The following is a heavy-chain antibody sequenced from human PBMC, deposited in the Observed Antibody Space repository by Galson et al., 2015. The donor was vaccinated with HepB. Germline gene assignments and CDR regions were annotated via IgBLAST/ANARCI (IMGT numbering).Heavy chain of an antibody. CDR2: ISAYNGNT. CDR1: GYTFTSYG. CDR3: ARDDGGTGTYNWFDP. Sequence: SVKVSCKASGYTFTSYGISWVRQAPGQGLEWMGWISAYNGNTNYAQKLQGRVTMTTDTSTSTAYMELRSLRSDDTAVYYCARDDGGTGTYNWFDPWGQGTLVTVSS. D-gene: IGHD1-7*01. J-gene: IGHJ5*02. V-gene: IGHV1-18*01.